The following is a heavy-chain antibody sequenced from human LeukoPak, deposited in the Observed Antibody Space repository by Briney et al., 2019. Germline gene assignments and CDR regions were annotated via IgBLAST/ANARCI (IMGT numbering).Heavy chain of an antibody. CDR3: ARAPYSSGDY. CDR1: GGSISSYY. CDR2: IYYSGST. J-gene: IGHJ4*02. D-gene: IGHD3-10*01. Sequence: PSETLSLTCTVSGGSISSYYWSWIRQPPGKGLEWIGYIYYSGSTNYNPSPKSRVTISVDTSKNQFSLKLSSVTAADTAVYYCARAPYSSGDYWGQGTLVTVSS. V-gene: IGHV4-59*01.